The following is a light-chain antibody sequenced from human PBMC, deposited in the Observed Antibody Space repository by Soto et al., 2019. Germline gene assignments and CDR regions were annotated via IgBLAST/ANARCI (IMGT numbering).Light chain of an antibody. J-gene: IGKJ1*01. CDR3: QQYNDWPAT. V-gene: IGKV3-15*01. CDR2: GAS. Sequence: EIVMTQSPSALAVSAGERAALSGRASQSVSSSLAWYQQKPGQAPWLLIYGASTRATGIPARFSGSGSGTEFTLTISSLQSEDFAIYYCQQYNDWPATFGLGTKVDIK. CDR1: QSVSSS.